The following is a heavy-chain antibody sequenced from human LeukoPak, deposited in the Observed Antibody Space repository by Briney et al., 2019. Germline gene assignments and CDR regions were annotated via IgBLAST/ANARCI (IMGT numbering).Heavy chain of an antibody. CDR3: ARWGEWPPFDY. CDR1: GFTFSSYG. D-gene: IGHD3-10*01. V-gene: IGHV3-33*01. CDR2: IWYDGSNK. Sequence: GRSLRLSCAASGFTFSSYGMHWVRQAPGKGLEWVAVIWYDGSNKYYADSVKGRFTISRDNAKNSLYLQMNSPRAEDTAVYYCARWGEWPPFDYWGQGTLVTVSS. J-gene: IGHJ4*02.